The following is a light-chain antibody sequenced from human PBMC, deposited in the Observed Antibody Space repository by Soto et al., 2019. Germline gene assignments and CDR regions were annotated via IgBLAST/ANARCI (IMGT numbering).Light chain of an antibody. J-gene: IGKJ1*01. CDR1: QGITSY. CDR3: QQSYSTPRT. CDR2: SAS. V-gene: IGKV1-39*01. Sequence: IQLTQSPSSLSASVGDRVTITCRASQGITSYLAWYQQRPGKAPGLLIYSASTLQSGVPSRFSGSGSGTDFTLTISSLQPEDFATYYCQQSYSTPRTFGQGTKVDIK.